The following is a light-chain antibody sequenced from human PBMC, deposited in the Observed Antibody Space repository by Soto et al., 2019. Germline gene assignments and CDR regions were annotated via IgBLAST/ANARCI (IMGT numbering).Light chain of an antibody. CDR1: QMGLYSSNNKNY. CDR3: QQYESTPPT. Sequence: DIVMTQSPDSLAVSLGERATINCKSSQMGLYSSNNKNYLAWYQQRPGQPPKLLIYWASTRESGVPERFSGSVSGTDFTLTITSLQAEDVAVYYCQQYESTPPTFGQGTKLEIK. CDR2: WAS. V-gene: IGKV4-1*01. J-gene: IGKJ2*01.